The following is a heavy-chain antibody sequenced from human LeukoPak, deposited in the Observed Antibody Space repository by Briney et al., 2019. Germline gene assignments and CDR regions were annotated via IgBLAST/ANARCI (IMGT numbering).Heavy chain of an antibody. Sequence: GGSLRLSCAASGFIFHDYAMHWVRQAPGKGLEWVSLISGDGGSTYYADSVKGRFTISRDNSKNSLYLQMNSLRTEDTALYYCAKSAYCTNAVCPPFDPWGQGTLVTVSS. CDR1: GFIFHDYA. D-gene: IGHD2-8*01. J-gene: IGHJ5*02. CDR2: ISGDGGST. CDR3: AKSAYCTNAVCPPFDP. V-gene: IGHV3-43*02.